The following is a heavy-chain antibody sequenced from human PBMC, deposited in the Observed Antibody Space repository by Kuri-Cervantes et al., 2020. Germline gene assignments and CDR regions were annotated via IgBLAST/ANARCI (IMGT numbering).Heavy chain of an antibody. J-gene: IGHJ4*02. Sequence: ETLSLTCAASGFTFSSYAMSWVRQAPGKGLEWVSAISGSGGSTYYAASVKGRFTISRDNSKNTLYLQMNSLRAEDKAVYYCARDGGGNFDYWGQGTLVTVSS. CDR1: GFTFSSYA. V-gene: IGHV3-23*01. CDR3: ARDGGGNFDY. D-gene: IGHD4-23*01. CDR2: ISGSGGST.